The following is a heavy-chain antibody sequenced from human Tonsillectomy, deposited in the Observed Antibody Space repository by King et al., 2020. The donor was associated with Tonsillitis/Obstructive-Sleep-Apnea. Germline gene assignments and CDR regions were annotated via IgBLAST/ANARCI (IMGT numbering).Heavy chain of an antibody. D-gene: IGHD2-2*01. CDR1: GGSISSSSYY. CDR2: IFYSGST. J-gene: IGHJ6*03. Sequence: PLQESGPGLVKPSETLSLTCTVSGGSISSSSYYWGWIRQPPGKGLEWIGSIFYSGSTYYNPSLKSRVTISVDTSENQFSLKLSSVSAADTAIYYCVVVPAARDYYYMDVWGKGTTVTVSS. V-gene: IGHV4-39*01. CDR3: VVVPAARDYYYMDV.